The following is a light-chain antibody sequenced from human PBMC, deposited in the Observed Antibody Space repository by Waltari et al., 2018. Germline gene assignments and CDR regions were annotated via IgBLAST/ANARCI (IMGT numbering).Light chain of an antibody. CDR2: GAS. CDR1: QSIGRS. CDR3: QKYERLPAT. V-gene: IGKV3-20*01. J-gene: IGKJ1*01. Sequence: VLTPSPGTLYLSPGASVPLSCRASQSIGRSLVWYQQRPGQAPRLLIYGASIRATGVPDRFSGSGSGTDFSLTISRLDPEDFAVYFCQKYERLPATFGQGTKVEI.